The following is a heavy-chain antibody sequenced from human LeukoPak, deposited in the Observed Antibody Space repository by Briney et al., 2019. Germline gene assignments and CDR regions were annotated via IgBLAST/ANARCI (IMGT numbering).Heavy chain of an antibody. V-gene: IGHV3-48*02. CDR1: GFTFSSYS. CDR2: ISSSSTTI. D-gene: IGHD3-22*01. J-gene: IGHJ4*02. CDR3: ARDSYGNSGYYYVSDH. Sequence: PGGSLRLSCAASGFTFSSYSLSWVRQAPRKGLEWVSYISSSSTTIYYADSVKGRFTISRDNAKNSLYLQMNSLRDGDTAVYYCARDSYGNSGYYYVSDHWGQGTLVTVSS.